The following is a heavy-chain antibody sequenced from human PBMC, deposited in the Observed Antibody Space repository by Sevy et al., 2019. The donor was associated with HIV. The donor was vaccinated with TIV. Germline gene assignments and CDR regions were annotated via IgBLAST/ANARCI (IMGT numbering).Heavy chain of an antibody. J-gene: IGHJ4*02. CDR2: IYYSGST. CDR1: GGSISSGGYY. D-gene: IGHD2-2*01. V-gene: IGHV4-31*03. Sequence: SETLSLTCTVSGGSISSGGYYWSWIRQHPGKGLEWTGYIYYSGSTYYNPSLKSRVTISVDTSKNQFSLKLSSVTAADTAVYYCARVRLRVVVPAAMDAYFDYWGQGTLVTVSS. CDR3: ARVRLRVVVPAAMDAYFDY.